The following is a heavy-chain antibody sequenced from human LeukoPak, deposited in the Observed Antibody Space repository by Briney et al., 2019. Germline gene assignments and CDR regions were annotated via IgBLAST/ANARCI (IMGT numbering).Heavy chain of an antibody. Sequence: ASVKVSCKASGYTFTSYYMHWVRQAPGQGLEWMGIINPSGGSTSYAQKFQGRVTMTRDTSTSTVYMELSSLRSEDTAVYYCAREAVPHDYGDYLFDYWGQGTLVTGSS. D-gene: IGHD4-17*01. CDR1: GYTFTSYY. CDR2: INPSGGST. V-gene: IGHV1-46*01. J-gene: IGHJ4*02. CDR3: AREAVPHDYGDYLFDY.